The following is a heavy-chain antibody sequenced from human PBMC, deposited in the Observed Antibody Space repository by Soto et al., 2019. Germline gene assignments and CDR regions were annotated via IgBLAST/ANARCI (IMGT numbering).Heavy chain of an antibody. Sequence: QVQLQESGPGLVKPSQTLSLTCTVSGGSISSGNYYWSWIRQPPGKGLEWIGFISYSGSAYYNPSRKSRVTLSVDTSKNPFSLNLSFVPAADTAVYYCATMGTPATGLYYFDYWGQGTLVTVSS. D-gene: IGHD2-15*01. CDR3: ATMGTPATGLYYFDY. V-gene: IGHV4-30-4*01. CDR1: GGSISSGNYY. CDR2: ISYSGSA. J-gene: IGHJ4*02.